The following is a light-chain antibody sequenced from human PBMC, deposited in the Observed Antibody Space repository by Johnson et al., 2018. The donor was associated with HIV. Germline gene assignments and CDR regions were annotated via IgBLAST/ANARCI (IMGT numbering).Light chain of an antibody. Sequence: QSVLTQPPSVSAAPGQKVTISCSGSSSKIGNKYVSWYQQFPGTAPKVLIYDNSKRPSGIPDRFSGSTSGTSATLVITGLQTGDEADYHCATWDSSLSVYVFGTETKVTVL. CDR3: ATWDSSLSVYV. V-gene: IGLV1-51*01. CDR2: DNS. J-gene: IGLJ1*01. CDR1: SSKIGNKY.